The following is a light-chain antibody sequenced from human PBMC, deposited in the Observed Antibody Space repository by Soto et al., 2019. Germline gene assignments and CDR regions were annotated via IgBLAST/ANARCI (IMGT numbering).Light chain of an antibody. CDR3: QKWDSYSVV. Sequence: SYELTQPPSVSVSPGQTASITCSGDQLGDKYVCWYQQKAGQSPVLVMYQNNKRHSGIPERLSGSNSGNTATLTISGTQATDEADYYCQKWDSYSVVFGGGTKLTVL. CDR1: QLGDKY. V-gene: IGLV3-1*01. CDR2: QNN. J-gene: IGLJ2*01.